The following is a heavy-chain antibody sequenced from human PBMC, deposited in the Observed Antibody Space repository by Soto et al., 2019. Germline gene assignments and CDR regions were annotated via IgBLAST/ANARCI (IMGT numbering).Heavy chain of an antibody. D-gene: IGHD6-13*01. CDR2: IYYSGST. J-gene: IGHJ4*02. Sequence: QLQLQESGPGLVKPSETLSLTCTVSGGYVSSSGSYWGWIRQPPGKGLEWIGSIYYSGSTYYNPSLNPRVHISLDTSKNQFSLRLRSVTAANTAVYYCARHEVGSETDFRAAAGFLDYWGQGTLVTVSS. V-gene: IGHV4-39*01. CDR3: ARHEVGSETDFRAAAGFLDY. CDR1: GGYVSSSGSY.